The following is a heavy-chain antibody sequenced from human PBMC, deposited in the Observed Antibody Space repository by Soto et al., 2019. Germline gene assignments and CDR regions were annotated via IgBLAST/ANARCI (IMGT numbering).Heavy chain of an antibody. CDR2: IWYDGSKR. CDR1: GFTFTNYG. J-gene: IGHJ4*02. D-gene: IGHD2-2*01. Sequence: PGGSLRLSCTASGFTFTNYGMHWVRQAPGKGLEWVALIWYDGSKRYYTDSVKGRFTISRDTSKNMVYLQMNSLRAEDTALYYCARDYCSTSSCYDYWGQGSLVTVS. CDR3: ARDYCSTSSCYDY. V-gene: IGHV3-33*01.